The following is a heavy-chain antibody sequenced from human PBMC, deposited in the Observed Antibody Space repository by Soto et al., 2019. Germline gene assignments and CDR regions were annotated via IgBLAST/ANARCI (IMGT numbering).Heavy chain of an antibody. D-gene: IGHD3-10*01. CDR3: AADHSGSPSGGYYYYYMDV. J-gene: IGHJ6*03. Sequence: ASVKVSCKASGFTFTSSAMQWVRQARGQRLEWIGWIVVGSGNTNYAQKFQERVTITRDMSTSTAYMELSSLRSEDTAVYYCAADHSGSPSGGYYYYYMDVWGKGTTVTVSS. CDR1: GFTFTSSA. CDR2: IVVGSGNT. V-gene: IGHV1-58*02.